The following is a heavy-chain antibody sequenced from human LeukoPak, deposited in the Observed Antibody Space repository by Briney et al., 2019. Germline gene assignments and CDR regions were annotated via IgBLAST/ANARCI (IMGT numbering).Heavy chain of an antibody. J-gene: IGHJ4*02. Sequence: PSETLSLTCTVSGVSITSGNFYWTWIRQPPGKGLEWIGYISYSGSTYYSPSLKSRVTMSADTSKNQFSLNLRSVTAADTAVYYCARDNKGSEDYWGQGTLVTVSS. D-gene: IGHD1-14*01. CDR2: ISYSGST. V-gene: IGHV4-30-4*08. CDR1: GVSITSGNFY. CDR3: ARDNKGSEDY.